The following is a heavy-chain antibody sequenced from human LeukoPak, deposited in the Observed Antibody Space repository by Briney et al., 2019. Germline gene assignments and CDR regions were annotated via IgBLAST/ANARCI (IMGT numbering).Heavy chain of an antibody. J-gene: IGHJ4*02. CDR1: GYTFAGYA. CDR3: ARDRGNYLLPY. V-gene: IGHV1-3*01. Sequence: GASVKVSCKASGYTFAGYAIFWVRQAPGQRLEWMGWISAGNGNTRYSQKFHDRLTISRDTPASTVYMELSSLRSEDTVIYYCARDRGNYLLPYWGQGTLVTVSS. CDR2: ISAGNGNT. D-gene: IGHD1-26*01.